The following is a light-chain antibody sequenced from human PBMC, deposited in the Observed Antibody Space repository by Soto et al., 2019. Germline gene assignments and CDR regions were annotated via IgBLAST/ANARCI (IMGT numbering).Light chain of an antibody. J-gene: IGLJ2*01. CDR2: EVS. Sequence: QSALTQPASMSGSPGQSITISCTGTSSDVCGYNYVSWYQQHPGKAPKLMIYEVSNRPSGVSNRFSGSKSGNTASLTISGLQADDEADYYCTSYTFSSTLVFGGGTKLTVL. CDR1: SSDVCGYNY. CDR3: TSYTFSSTLV. V-gene: IGLV2-14*01.